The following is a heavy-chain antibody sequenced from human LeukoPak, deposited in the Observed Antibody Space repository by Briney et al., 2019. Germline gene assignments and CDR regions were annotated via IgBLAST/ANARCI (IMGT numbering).Heavy chain of an antibody. J-gene: IGHJ4*02. D-gene: IGHD1-7*01. Sequence: GGSLRLSCAASGFTFSSYAMSWVRQAPGKGLEWVSAISGSGGSTYYADSVKGRFTISRDNSKNTLYLQMNSLRAEDTAVYYCARDENYGGYFDYWGQGTLVTVSS. CDR2: ISGSGGST. CDR3: ARDENYGGYFDY. V-gene: IGHV3-23*01. CDR1: GFTFSSYA.